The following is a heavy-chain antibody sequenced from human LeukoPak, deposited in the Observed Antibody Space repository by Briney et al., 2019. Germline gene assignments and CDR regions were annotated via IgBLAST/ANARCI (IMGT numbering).Heavy chain of an antibody. D-gene: IGHD2-8*01. Sequence: GESLKVSCKASGYTFTSYAMNWVRQAPGQGLEWMGWINTNTGNPTYAQGFTGRFVFSLDTSVSTAYLQISSLKAEDTAVYYCARDGVRGAFDIWGQGTMVTVSS. CDR3: ARDGVRGAFDI. V-gene: IGHV7-4-1*02. CDR2: INTNTGNP. J-gene: IGHJ3*02. CDR1: GYTFTSYA.